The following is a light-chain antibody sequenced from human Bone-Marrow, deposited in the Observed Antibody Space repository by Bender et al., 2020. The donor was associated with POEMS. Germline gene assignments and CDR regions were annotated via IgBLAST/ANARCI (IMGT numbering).Light chain of an antibody. CDR3: CSFAGSRTWV. J-gene: IGLJ3*02. V-gene: IGLV2-14*03. CDR1: GPEVGGYLY. CDR2: EVS. Sequence: QSALTQPASVSGSPGQSITMSCSGIGPEVGGYLYVSWYQQYPGKAPKLMIYEVSNRPSGVSNRFSGSKSGSTASLTISGLQPEDEAHYYCCSFAGSRTWVFGGGTKVTVL.